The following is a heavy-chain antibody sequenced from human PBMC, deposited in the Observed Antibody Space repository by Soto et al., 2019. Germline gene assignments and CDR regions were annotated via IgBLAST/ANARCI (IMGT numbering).Heavy chain of an antibody. CDR2: IYDSGST. Sequence: PSETLSLTCSVSGDSLKNHYWAWIRHSPGKGLVWIGNIYDSGSTNYSPALKSRVSMSVDTSKNLFSLKMNSVTAADTAVYYCASSSMVPVDYFDFWGQGTVVTVSS. J-gene: IGHJ4*02. CDR3: ASSSMVPVDYFDF. V-gene: IGHV4-59*11. CDR1: GDSLKNHY. D-gene: IGHD3-10*01.